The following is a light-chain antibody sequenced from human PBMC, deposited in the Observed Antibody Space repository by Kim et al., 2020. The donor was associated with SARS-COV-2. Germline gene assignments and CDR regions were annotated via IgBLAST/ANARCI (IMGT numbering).Light chain of an antibody. V-gene: IGLV3-27*01. CDR3: YSASDNVVV. J-gene: IGLJ2*01. CDR1: VLAKKKY. CDR2: KDS. Sequence: SYELTQPSSVSVSPGQTASISCSGDVLAKKKYARWFQRKPGQAPVLVIYKDSQRPSGIPERFSGSSSGTTVTLTISGAQVEDEAVYYCYSASDNVVVFGGGTQLTVL.